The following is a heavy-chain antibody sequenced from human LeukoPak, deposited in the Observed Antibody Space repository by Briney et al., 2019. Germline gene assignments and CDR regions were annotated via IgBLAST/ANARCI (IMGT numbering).Heavy chain of an antibody. CDR3: AREWAYCSSTSCLFDY. Sequence: PSETLSLTCTVSGGSISSSSYYWGWIRQPPGKGLEWVANIKQDGSEKYYVDSVKGRFTISRDNAKNSLYLQMNSLRAEDTAVYYCAREWAYCSSTSCLFDYWGQGTLVTVSS. D-gene: IGHD2-2*01. V-gene: IGHV3-7*01. J-gene: IGHJ4*02. CDR1: GGSISSSSYY. CDR2: IKQDGSEK.